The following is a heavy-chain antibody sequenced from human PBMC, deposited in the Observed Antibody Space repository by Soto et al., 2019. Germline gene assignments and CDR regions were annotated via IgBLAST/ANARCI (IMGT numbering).Heavy chain of an antibody. CDR1: GYTFTSYA. V-gene: IGHV1-3*01. CDR3: ARGSSGIQLWYDAFDI. D-gene: IGHD5-18*01. J-gene: IGHJ3*02. Sequence: GASVKVSCKASGYTFTSYAMHWVRQAPGQRLEWMGWINAGNGNTKYSQKFQGRVTITRDTSASTAYMELSSLRSEDTAVYYCARGSSGIQLWYDAFDIWGQGTMVTVSS. CDR2: INAGNGNT.